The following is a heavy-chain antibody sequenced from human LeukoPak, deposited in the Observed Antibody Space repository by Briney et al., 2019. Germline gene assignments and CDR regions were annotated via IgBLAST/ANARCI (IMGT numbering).Heavy chain of an antibody. D-gene: IGHD3-10*02. V-gene: IGHV3-48*03. CDR2: ISSSGSTI. J-gene: IGHJ6*04. CDR1: GFTFSSYE. Sequence: GGSLRLACAASGFTFSSYEMNWVRQAPGKGLEWVSYISSSGSTIYYADSVKGRFTISRDNAKNSLYLQMNSLRAEDTAVYYCAEPGITMIGGVWGKGTTVTISS. CDR3: AEPGITMIGGV.